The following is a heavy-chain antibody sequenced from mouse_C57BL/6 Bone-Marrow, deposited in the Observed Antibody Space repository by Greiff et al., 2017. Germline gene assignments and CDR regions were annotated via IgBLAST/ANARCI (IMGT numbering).Heavy chain of an antibody. CDR2: IYPRSGNT. CDR1: GYTFTSYG. V-gene: IGHV1-81*01. D-gene: IGHD1-2*01. Sequence: QVQLQQSGAELARPGASVKLSCKASGYTFTSYGISWVKQRTGQGLEWIGEIYPRSGNTYYNEKFKGKATLTADKSSSTAYMELRSLTSEDSAVXVCARWYYGRVAYWGQGTLVTVSA. J-gene: IGHJ3*01. CDR3: ARWYYGRVAY.